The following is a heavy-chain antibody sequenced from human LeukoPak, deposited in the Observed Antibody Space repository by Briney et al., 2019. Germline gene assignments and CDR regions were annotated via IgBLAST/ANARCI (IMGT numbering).Heavy chain of an antibody. CDR1: GGTFSSYA. V-gene: IGHV1-69*13. Sequence: SVKVSCKASGGTFSSYAISWVRQAPGQGLEWMGGIIPIFGTANYAQKFQGRVTITADESTSTAYMELSSLRSEDTAVYYCAREGIYYYDSSGYPYYFDYWGQGTLVTVSS. CDR2: IIPIFGTA. CDR3: AREGIYYYDSSGYPYYFDY. D-gene: IGHD3-22*01. J-gene: IGHJ4*02.